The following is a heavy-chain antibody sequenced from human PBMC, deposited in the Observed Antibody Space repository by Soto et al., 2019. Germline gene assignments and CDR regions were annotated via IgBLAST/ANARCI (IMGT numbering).Heavy chain of an antibody. Sequence: QVQLQESGPRLVKSSQTLYLTCTVSGGSINSGDYYWSWIRQSPGKGLEWVGYMYYSGITDYNASLKSLITMSMDTSKNQFSLKLNSVTAADTAVYFCARWWGVGVAGMDVWGQGTTVTVSS. CDR2: MYYSGIT. CDR3: ARWWGVGVAGMDV. J-gene: IGHJ6*02. D-gene: IGHD2-15*01. V-gene: IGHV4-30-4*01. CDR1: GGSINSGDYY.